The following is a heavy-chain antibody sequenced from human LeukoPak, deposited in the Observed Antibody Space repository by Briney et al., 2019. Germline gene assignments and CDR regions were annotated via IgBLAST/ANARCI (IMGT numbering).Heavy chain of an antibody. D-gene: IGHD2-21*02. V-gene: IGHV3-23*01. Sequence: PGGSLRLSCAASGFTFSTYAMGWVRQAPGKGLEWVSSIKGGGGDPFYADSVKGRFTISRGNSKNTLFLQLNSLRAEDSAVYYCARGGHDFNPFYWWGQGTLVTVSS. CDR3: ARGGHDFNPFYW. CDR1: GFTFSTYA. CDR2: IKGGGGDP. J-gene: IGHJ4*02.